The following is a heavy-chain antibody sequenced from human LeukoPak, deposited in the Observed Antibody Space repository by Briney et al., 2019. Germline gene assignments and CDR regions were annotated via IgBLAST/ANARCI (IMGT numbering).Heavy chain of an antibody. CDR1: GFAFNKYW. Sequence: GGSLRLSCAASGFAFNKYWVHWVRQVPGKGLVWVSRINGDGSSTMYADSVKGRFIISRDNAKNTLYLQMNSLRAEDTAVYYCAKAARSLNWGQGTLVTVSS. J-gene: IGHJ4*02. V-gene: IGHV3-74*03. CDR3: AKAARSLN. CDR2: INGDGSST. D-gene: IGHD6-6*01.